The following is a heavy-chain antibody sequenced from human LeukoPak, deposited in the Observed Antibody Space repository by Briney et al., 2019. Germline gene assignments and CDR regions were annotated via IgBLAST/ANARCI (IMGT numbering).Heavy chain of an antibody. J-gene: IGHJ4*02. CDR1: GFTFSSYA. Sequence: GGSLRLSCVASGFTFSSYAMHWVRQAPGKGLEYVSAISSNGGSTYYANSVKGRFTISRDNSKNTLYLQMGSLRAEDMAVYYCARLGGYSYGYDYWGRGTLVTVSS. CDR2: ISSNGGST. D-gene: IGHD5-18*01. CDR3: ARLGGYSYGYDY. V-gene: IGHV3-64*01.